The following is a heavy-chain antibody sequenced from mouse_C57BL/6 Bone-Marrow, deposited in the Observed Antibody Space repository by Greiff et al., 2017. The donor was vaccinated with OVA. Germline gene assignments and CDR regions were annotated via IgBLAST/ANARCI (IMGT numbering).Heavy chain of an antibody. CDR3: DRRGDDYQYYFDY. Sequence: QVQLQQSGPGLVQPSQSLSITCTVSGFSLTSYGVHWVRQSPGKGLEWLGVIWSGGSTDYNAAFISRLSISKDNSKSQVFFKMNSLQADDTAIYDGDRRGDDYQYYFDYWGQGTTLTVSS. V-gene: IGHV2-2*01. CDR1: GFSLTSYG. J-gene: IGHJ2*01. D-gene: IGHD2-4*01. CDR2: IWSGGST.